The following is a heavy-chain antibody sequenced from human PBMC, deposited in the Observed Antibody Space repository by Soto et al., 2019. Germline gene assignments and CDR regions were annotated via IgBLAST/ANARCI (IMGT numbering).Heavy chain of an antibody. CDR2: IYHSGST. CDR1: GGSISSGGYS. CDR3: ARGKGYCTNGVCYTKAQPRSGNWFDP. V-gene: IGHV4-30-2*01. D-gene: IGHD2-8*01. Sequence: SETLSLTCAVSGGSISSGGYSWSWIRQPPGKGLEWIGYIYHSGSTYYNPSLKSRVTISADRSKNQFSLKLSSVTAADTAVYYCARGKGYCTNGVCYTKAQPRSGNWFDPWGQGTLVTVSS. J-gene: IGHJ5*02.